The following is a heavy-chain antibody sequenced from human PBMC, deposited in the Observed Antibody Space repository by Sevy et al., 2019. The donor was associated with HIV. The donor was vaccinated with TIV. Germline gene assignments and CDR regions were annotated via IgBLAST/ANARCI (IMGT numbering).Heavy chain of an antibody. D-gene: IGHD3-22*01. CDR2: ISSSNYI. J-gene: IGHJ3*02. CDR1: GFSFQYS. CDR3: ARDRRELSYDSSGYSDAFDI. V-gene: IGHV3-21*01. Sequence: GGSLRLSCRVSGFSFQYSMNWVRQAPGKGLEWVSSISSSNYIYYADSLKGRFTVSRDNAKNSGYLQMNSLRAEDTAVYYCARDRRELSYDSSGYSDAFDIWGQGTLVTVSS.